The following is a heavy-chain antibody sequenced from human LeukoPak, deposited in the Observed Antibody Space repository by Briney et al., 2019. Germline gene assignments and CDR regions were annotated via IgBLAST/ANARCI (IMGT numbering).Heavy chain of an antibody. J-gene: IGHJ3*02. V-gene: IGHV4-31*03. CDR3: ARDLGSGSYYNGDAFDI. CDR1: GGSISSGGYY. Sequence: SQTLSLTCTVSGGSISSGGYYWSWIRQHPGKGLEWIGYIYYSGSTYYNPSLKSRVTISVDTSKNQFSLKLSSVTAADMAVYYCARDLGSGSYYNGDAFDIWGQGTMVTVSS. D-gene: IGHD3-10*01. CDR2: IYYSGST.